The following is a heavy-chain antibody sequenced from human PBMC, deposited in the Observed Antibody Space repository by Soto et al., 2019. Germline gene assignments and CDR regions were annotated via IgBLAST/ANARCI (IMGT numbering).Heavy chain of an antibody. J-gene: IGHJ4*02. V-gene: IGHV3-74*01. CDR3: VRTSLVVAAATREDY. CDR2: INSDGSST. CDR1: GFTFSSYW. Sequence: EVQLVESGGGLVQHGGSLRLSCEASGFTFSSYWMHWVRQAPGKGLVWVSRINSDGSSTSYAGSVKGGFTISRDNAKNTLYLQMNSLRAEDTAVYYCVRTSLVVAAATREDYWGQGTLVTVSS. D-gene: IGHD2-15*01.